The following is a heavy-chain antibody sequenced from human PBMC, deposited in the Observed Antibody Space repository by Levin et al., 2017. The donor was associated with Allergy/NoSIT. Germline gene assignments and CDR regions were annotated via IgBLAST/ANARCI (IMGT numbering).Heavy chain of an antibody. J-gene: IGHJ4*02. D-gene: IGHD1-26*01. CDR1: GLTFSSYW. CDR2: IKEDGSEK. Sequence: GESLKISCEASGLTFSSYWMSWVRQAPGKGLEWVANIKEDGSEKNYADSVKGRFTISRDNAKKSMYLQMNRLRAEDTAVYYCRVGAGDYWGQGTLVTVSS. V-gene: IGHV3-7*01. CDR3: RVGAGDY.